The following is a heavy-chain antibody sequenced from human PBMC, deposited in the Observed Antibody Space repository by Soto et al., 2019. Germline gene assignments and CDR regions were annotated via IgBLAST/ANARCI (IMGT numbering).Heavy chain of an antibody. J-gene: IGHJ3*02. CDR2: IGSKGETYAT. CDR1: GFTFGASA. Sequence: PGGSLRLSCAASGFTFGASALQWVRQASGKGLEWLGRIGSKGETYATAYAASVKGRFTISRDDSKNTAYLQMNSLRAEDTAVYYCARVLGCSSTSCYHDAFYIWGQGIMVTVSS. V-gene: IGHV3-73*01. D-gene: IGHD2-2*01. CDR3: ARVLGCSSTSCYHDAFYI.